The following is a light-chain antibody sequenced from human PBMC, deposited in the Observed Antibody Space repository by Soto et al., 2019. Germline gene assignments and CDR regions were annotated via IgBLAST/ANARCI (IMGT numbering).Light chain of an antibody. CDR3: QQAYLSPWT. J-gene: IGKJ1*01. CDR1: QTISIY. Sequence: DIQMTQSPSSLSASVGDRVTITCRASQTISIYLNWYQLKPGKAPHLLIYAGSSLQSGVPSRFSGSGADTDFTLTISSLQPEDFATYYCQQAYLSPWTFGQGTKVEI. V-gene: IGKV1-39*01. CDR2: AGS.